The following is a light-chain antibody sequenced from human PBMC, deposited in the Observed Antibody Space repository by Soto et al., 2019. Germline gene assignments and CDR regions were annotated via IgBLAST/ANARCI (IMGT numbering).Light chain of an antibody. Sequence: EIVLTHSPGSLSLSPGERATLSCRASQSVSSSYLAWYQQKSGQAPRLLIYGASSRATGIPDRFSGSGSGTDFTLTISRLEPEDFAVYYCQQYGSSPRTFGQGTKVDIK. J-gene: IGKJ1*01. CDR2: GAS. V-gene: IGKV3-20*01. CDR1: QSVSSSY. CDR3: QQYGSSPRT.